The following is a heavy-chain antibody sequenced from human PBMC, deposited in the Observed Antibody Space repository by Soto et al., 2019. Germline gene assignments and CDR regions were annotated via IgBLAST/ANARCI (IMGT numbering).Heavy chain of an antibody. CDR2: ISWNSGSI. CDR1: GFTFDDYA. Sequence: GGSLRLSCAASGFTFDDYAMHWVRQAPGKGLEWVSGISWNSGSIGYADSVKGRFTISRDNAKNSLYLQMNSLRAEDTALYYCAKANHNLIAAAGTMAFDIWGQGTMVTVSS. J-gene: IGHJ3*02. CDR3: AKANHNLIAAAGTMAFDI. V-gene: IGHV3-9*01. D-gene: IGHD6-13*01.